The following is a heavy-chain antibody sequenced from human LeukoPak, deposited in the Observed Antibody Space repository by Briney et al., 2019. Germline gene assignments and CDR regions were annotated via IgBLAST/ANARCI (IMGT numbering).Heavy chain of an antibody. Sequence: PGGSLRLSCAASGFTFSNAWMSWVRQAPGKGLEWVGRIKSKTDGGTTDCAAPVKGRFTISRDDSKNTLYLQMNSLKTEDTAVYYCTTDRLRVAATVKYYFVYWGQGTLVTVSS. D-gene: IGHD2-15*01. V-gene: IGHV3-15*01. CDR3: TTDRLRVAATVKYYFVY. J-gene: IGHJ4*02. CDR2: IKSKTDGGTT. CDR1: GFTFSNAW.